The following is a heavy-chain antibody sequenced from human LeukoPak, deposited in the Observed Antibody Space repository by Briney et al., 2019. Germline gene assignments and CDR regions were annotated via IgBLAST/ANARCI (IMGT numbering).Heavy chain of an antibody. J-gene: IGHJ3*02. CDR1: GFNFGSYS. CDR3: ARVVPAAYPYTFDI. D-gene: IGHD2-2*01. Sequence: GGSLRLSCAASGFNFGSYSMTWVRQAPGKGLEWVSSISSSSSYIYYADSVKGRFTISRDNAKNSLYLQMNSLRAEDTAVYYCARVVPAAYPYTFDIWGQGTMVTVSS. V-gene: IGHV3-21*01. CDR2: ISSSSSYI.